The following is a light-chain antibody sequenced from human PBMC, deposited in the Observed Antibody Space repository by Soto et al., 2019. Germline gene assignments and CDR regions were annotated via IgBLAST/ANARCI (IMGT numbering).Light chain of an antibody. V-gene: IGKV1-33*01. CDR2: DAS. J-gene: IGKJ3*01. Sequence: DIQMTQSPSSLSASVGDRVTITCQASQDISNYLNWYQQKPGKAPKLLIYDASNLETGVPSRFSGSGSRTDFTFTISSLQPEDIATYYFQQYDNPITFGPGTKVDIK. CDR3: QQYDNPIT. CDR1: QDISNY.